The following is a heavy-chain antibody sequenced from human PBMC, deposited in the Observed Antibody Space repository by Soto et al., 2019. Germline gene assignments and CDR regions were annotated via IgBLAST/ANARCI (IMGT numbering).Heavy chain of an antibody. CDR2: IYYSGST. CDR1: GGSISSYY. D-gene: IGHD3-10*01. Sequence: SETLSLTCTVSGGSISSYYWSWIRQPPGKGLEWIGYIYYSGSTNYNPSLKSRVTISVDASKNQFSLKLSSVTAADTAVYYCARDQGYYGSGSYSYRLYYYYYGMDVWGQGTTVTVSS. J-gene: IGHJ6*02. CDR3: ARDQGYYGSGSYSYRLYYYYYGMDV. V-gene: IGHV4-59*01.